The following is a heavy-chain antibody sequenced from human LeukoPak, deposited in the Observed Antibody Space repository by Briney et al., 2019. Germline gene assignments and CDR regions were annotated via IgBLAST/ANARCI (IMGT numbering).Heavy chain of an antibody. D-gene: IGHD5-12*01. V-gene: IGHV4-30-2*01. CDR1: GGSISSGGYS. CDR2: IYHSGST. Sequence: NPSQTLSLTCAVSGGSISSGGYSWSWIRHPPGKGLEWIGYIYHSGSTYYNPSLKSRVAISVDRSKNQFSLKLSSVTAADTAVYYCASYSGPFDPWGQGTLVTVSS. CDR3: ASYSGPFDP. J-gene: IGHJ5*02.